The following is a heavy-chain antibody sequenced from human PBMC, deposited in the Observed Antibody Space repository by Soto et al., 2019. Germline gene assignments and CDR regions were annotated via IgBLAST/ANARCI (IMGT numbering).Heavy chain of an antibody. D-gene: IGHD7-27*01. V-gene: IGHV4-39*01. CDR1: GGSISSSSYY. J-gene: IGHJ4*02. CDR3: ARHQLGYLTWEPDDFDY. CDR2: IYYSGST. Sequence: QLQLQESGPGLVKPSETLSLTCTVSGGSISSSSYYWGWIRQPPGKGLEWIGSIYYSGSTYYNPSLKSRVTISGDTSKNQSSQKLSSVTAADTAVYYCARHQLGYLTWEPDDFDYWGQGTLVTVSS.